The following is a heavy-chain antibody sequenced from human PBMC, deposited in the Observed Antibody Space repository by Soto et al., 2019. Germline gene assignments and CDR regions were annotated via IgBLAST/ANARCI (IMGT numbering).Heavy chain of an antibody. CDR1: CGSISSYY. Sequence: QVQLQESGPGLVKPSETLSLTCTISCGSISSYYWSWIRQPPGKGLEWIGYIYYSGSTNYNPSLRRRCTISVDTSTNQLPLTLGFVTAANMAVYYCEGLTPPGSSSLYPAWYFDLWGRGTLVTVSS. CDR3: EGLTPPGSSSLYPAWYFDL. CDR2: IYYSGST. D-gene: IGHD6-13*01. J-gene: IGHJ2*01. V-gene: IGHV4-59*08.